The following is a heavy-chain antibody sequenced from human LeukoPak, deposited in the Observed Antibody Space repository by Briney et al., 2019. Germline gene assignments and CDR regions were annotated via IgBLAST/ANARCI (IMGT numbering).Heavy chain of an antibody. Sequence: WGSLTLSCAASGFTFSSYWMHWVRQAPGKGLVWVSRINSDGSSTSYADSVKGRFTISRDNAKNTLYLQMNGLRAEDTAVYYCAELGITMIGGVGGKGTTVITSS. D-gene: IGHD3-10*02. V-gene: IGHV3-74*01. J-gene: IGHJ6*04. CDR1: GFTFSSYW. CDR2: INSDGSST. CDR3: AELGITMIGGV.